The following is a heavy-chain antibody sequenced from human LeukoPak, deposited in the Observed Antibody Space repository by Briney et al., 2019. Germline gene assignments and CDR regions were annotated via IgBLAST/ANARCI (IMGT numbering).Heavy chain of an antibody. J-gene: IGHJ3*02. CDR2: IKQDGSEK. CDR1: GFPFSSYW. CDR3: ASLGHYYDSSGYSDAFDI. D-gene: IGHD3-22*01. Sequence: GSLKLSCAASGFPFSSYWMSWVRQAPGKGLEWVANIKQDGSEKYYVDSVKGRFTISRDNAKNSLYLQMNSLRAEDTAVYYCASLGHYYDSSGYSDAFDIWGQGTMVTVSS. V-gene: IGHV3-7*01.